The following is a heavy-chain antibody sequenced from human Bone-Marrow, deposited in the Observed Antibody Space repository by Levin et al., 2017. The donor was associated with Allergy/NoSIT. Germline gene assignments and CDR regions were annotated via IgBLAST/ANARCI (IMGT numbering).Heavy chain of an antibody. V-gene: IGHV3-23*01. CDR3: AKPLGGGVPRYGFDV. J-gene: IGHJ6*02. D-gene: IGHD3-16*01. CDR2: LTGSGGRT. Sequence: GGSLRLSCAASGFTFDIYAMTWVRQAPGKGLEWVAALTGSGGRTYYSMSVKGRFTISRDNSKNTLYLEMSHLRADDTAVYYCAKPLGGGVPRYGFDVWGQGTTVTVSS. CDR1: GFTFDIYA.